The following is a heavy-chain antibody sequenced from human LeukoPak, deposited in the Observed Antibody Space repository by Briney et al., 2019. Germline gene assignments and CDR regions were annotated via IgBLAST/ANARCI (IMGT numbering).Heavy chain of an antibody. CDR1: GYTFTSY. V-gene: IGHV1-46*01. Sequence: GASVKVSCKASGYTFTSYMHWVRQAPGQGLEWMGIINPSGGSTSYAQKFQGRVTMTRDTSTSTVYMELSSLRSEDTAVYYCARGRRPYYGSGSCFDYWGQGTLVTVSS. CDR2: INPSGGST. J-gene: IGHJ4*02. CDR3: ARGRRPYYGSGSCFDY. D-gene: IGHD3-10*01.